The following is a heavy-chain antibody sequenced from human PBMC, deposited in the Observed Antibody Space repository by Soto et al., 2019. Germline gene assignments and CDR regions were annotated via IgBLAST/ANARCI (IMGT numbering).Heavy chain of an antibody. CDR1: GGSISGSNW. CDR2: IYHSGST. CDR3: ARLQYYYTSGSSLYYFDY. J-gene: IGHJ4*02. V-gene: IGHV4-4*02. D-gene: IGHD3-10*01. Sequence: SETLSLTCAVSGGSISGSNWWSWVRQPPGKGLEWIGEIYHSGSTTYNPSLKSRVTISVDKSKNQFSLKLVSVIAADTAVYYCARLQYYYTSGSSLYYFDYWGQGALVTVSS.